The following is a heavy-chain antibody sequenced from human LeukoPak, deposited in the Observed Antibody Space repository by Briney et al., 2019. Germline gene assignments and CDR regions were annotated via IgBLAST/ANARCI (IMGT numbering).Heavy chain of an antibody. Sequence: PGGSLRLSCAASGFTFSSYWMSWVRQAPGKGLEWVANIKQDGSEKYYVDSVKGRFTISRDNAKNSLYLQMNSLRAEDTAVYYCARWGSGWYRGCWYFDLWGRGTLVTVSS. J-gene: IGHJ2*01. D-gene: IGHD6-19*01. V-gene: IGHV3-7*01. CDR2: IKQDGSEK. CDR3: ARWGSGWYRGCWYFDL. CDR1: GFTFSSYW.